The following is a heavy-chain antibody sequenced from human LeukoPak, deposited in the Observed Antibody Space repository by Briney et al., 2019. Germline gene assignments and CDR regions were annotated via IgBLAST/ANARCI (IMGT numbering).Heavy chain of an antibody. Sequence: GGSLRLSCAASGFTVSSNYMSWVRQAPGKGLEWVSVISSGGSTYYADSVKGRFTISRDNSKNTLYLQMNSLRAEDTAVYYCARDPSNPTAFDYWGQGTLVTVSS. D-gene: IGHD6-6*01. CDR2: ISSGGST. CDR3: ARDPSNPTAFDY. V-gene: IGHV3-66*02. CDR1: GFTVSSNY. J-gene: IGHJ4*02.